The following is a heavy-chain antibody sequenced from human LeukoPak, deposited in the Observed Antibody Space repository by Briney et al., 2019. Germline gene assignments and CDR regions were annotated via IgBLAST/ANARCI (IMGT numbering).Heavy chain of an antibody. Sequence: GASVKVSCKASGYTFTSYDINWVRQATGQGLEWMGWMNPNSGNTGYTQKFQARVTMTRNTSISTAYMELSSLKSEDTAVYYCARGQRLSGNCFLGGQWGQGTLVTVSS. J-gene: IGHJ4*02. D-gene: IGHD1-26*01. CDR1: GYTFTSYD. CDR2: MNPNSGNT. V-gene: IGHV1-8*01. CDR3: ARGQRLSGNCFLGGQ.